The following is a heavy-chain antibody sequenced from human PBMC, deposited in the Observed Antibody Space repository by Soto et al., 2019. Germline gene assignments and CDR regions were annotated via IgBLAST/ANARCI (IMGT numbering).Heavy chain of an antibody. J-gene: IGHJ6*02. D-gene: IGHD2-21*01. Sequence: QVQLVQSGAEVKKPGSSVKVSCKVSADTFSNYVISWVRQAPGQGLEWMGRTIPVLGVTSYAQKFQGRVTIVADESTSTVYMDLTSLRSEDTAVYYCASIVVTTRDYQFHYGVDVWGQGTAVTVSS. CDR2: TIPVLGVT. V-gene: IGHV1-69*04. CDR3: ASIVVTTRDYQFHYGVDV. CDR1: ADTFSNYV.